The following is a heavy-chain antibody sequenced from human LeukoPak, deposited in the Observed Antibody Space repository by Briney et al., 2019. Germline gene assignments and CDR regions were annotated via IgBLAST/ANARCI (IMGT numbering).Heavy chain of an antibody. CDR2: IIPIFGTA. D-gene: IGHD2-2*01. V-gene: IGHV1-69*01. J-gene: IGHJ6*02. CDR3: AREKVRQSGMDV. CDR1: GGTFSSYA. Sequence: GASVKVSCKASGGTFSSYAISWVRQAPGQGLEWMGGIIPIFGTANYAQKFQGRVTITADESTSTAYMELGSLRSEDTAVYYCAREKVRQSGMDVWGQGTTVTVSS.